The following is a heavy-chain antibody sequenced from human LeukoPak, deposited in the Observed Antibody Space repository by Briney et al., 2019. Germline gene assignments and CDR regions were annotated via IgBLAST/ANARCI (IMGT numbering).Heavy chain of an antibody. V-gene: IGHV4-34*01. Sequence: PSETLSLTCAVYGGSFSGYYWSWIRQPPGKGLEWTGEINHSGSTNYNPSLKSRVTVSVDTSKNQFPLKLSSVTAADTAVYYCASLHRRNLSHDRRQYYYYYYMDVWGKGTTVTISS. D-gene: IGHD3-22*01. CDR3: ASLHRRNLSHDRRQYYYYYYMDV. CDR1: GGSFSGYY. CDR2: INHSGST. J-gene: IGHJ6*03.